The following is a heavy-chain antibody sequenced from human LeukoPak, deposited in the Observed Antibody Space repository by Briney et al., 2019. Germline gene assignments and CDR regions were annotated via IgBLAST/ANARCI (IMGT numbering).Heavy chain of an antibody. J-gene: IGHJ5*02. Sequence: GGSLRLSCAASGFTFSSYEMNWVRQAPGKGLEWVSYISSSCSTIYYADSAKGRFTISRDNAKNSLYLQINSLRAEDTAVYYCAREISRGWFDLWGQGTLVTVSS. CDR2: ISSSCSTI. D-gene: IGHD2-15*01. CDR1: GFTFSSYE. V-gene: IGHV3-48*03. CDR3: AREISRGWFDL.